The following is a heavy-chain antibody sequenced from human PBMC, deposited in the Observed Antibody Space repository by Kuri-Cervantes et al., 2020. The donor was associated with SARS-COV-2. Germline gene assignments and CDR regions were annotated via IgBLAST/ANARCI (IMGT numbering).Heavy chain of an antibody. CDR2: IYTSGST. Sequence: SETLSLTCTVSGGSISSGSYYWSWIRQPAGKGLEWIGRIYTSGSTNYNPSLKSRVTISVDTSKNQFSLKLSSVTAADTAVYYCARVRGVLGEVYFDYWGQGTLVTVSS. J-gene: IGHJ4*02. CDR3: ARVRGVLGEVYFDY. V-gene: IGHV4-61*02. CDR1: GGSISSGSYY. D-gene: IGHD3-10*01.